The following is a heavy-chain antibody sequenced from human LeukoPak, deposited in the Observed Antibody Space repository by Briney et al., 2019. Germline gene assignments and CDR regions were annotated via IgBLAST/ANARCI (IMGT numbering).Heavy chain of an antibody. D-gene: IGHD3-9*01. V-gene: IGHV4-59*01. CDR3: ARDHSKIRYFKQGGYYYGMDV. J-gene: IGHJ6*02. Sequence: TASETLSLTCTVSGGSIGSYYWNWIRQPPGKGLEWIGYIYYSGSTNYNPSLKSRVTISVDTSKNQFSLKLSSVTAADTAVYYCARDHSKIRYFKQGGYYYGMDVWGQGTTVTVSS. CDR2: IYYSGST. CDR1: GGSIGSYY.